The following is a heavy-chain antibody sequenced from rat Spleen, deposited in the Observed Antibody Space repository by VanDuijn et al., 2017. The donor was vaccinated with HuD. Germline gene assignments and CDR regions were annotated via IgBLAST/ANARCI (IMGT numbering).Heavy chain of an antibody. V-gene: IGHV5-22*01. Sequence: EVQLVESGGGLVQPGRSMKLSCGASGFTFSDHYMAWVRPAPQKGLDWVASISYVGSSTYYVDSVKGRFTISRDNAKSTLYLQMNSLRSEDTATYYCSRRADYYDGTYFYDYWGQGVMVTVSS. CDR1: GFTFSDHY. D-gene: IGHD1-12*02. CDR3: SRRADYYDGTYFYDY. J-gene: IGHJ2*01. CDR2: ISYVGSST.